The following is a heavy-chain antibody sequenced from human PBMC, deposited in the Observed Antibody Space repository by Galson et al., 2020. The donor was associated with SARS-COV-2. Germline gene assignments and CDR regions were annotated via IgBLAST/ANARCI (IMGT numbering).Heavy chain of an antibody. CDR3: ARDPAPLYGDNYYYGMDV. D-gene: IGHD4-17*01. CDR1: DGPISSYY. CDR2: ISYSGSA. J-gene: IGHJ6*02. V-gene: IGHV4-59*01. Sequence: ETSETLSLTCSVSDGPISSYYWSWIRQPPGKGLEWIGYISYSGSANYNPSLGSRVTISVDLSKNQFSLKVTSVTAADTAVYYCARDPAPLYGDNYYYGMDVWGRGTTGTVSS.